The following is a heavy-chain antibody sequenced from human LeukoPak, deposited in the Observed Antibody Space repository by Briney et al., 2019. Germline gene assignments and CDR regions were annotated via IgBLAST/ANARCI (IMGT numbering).Heavy chain of an antibody. Sequence: SETLSLTCTVSGGSISSSSYYWGWIRQPPGKGLEWIGSIYYSGSTYYNPSLKSRVTISVDTSKNQFSLKLSSVTAADTAVYYCARHQTVLLWFGESGPIDYWGQGTLVTVSS. V-gene: IGHV4-39*07. D-gene: IGHD3-10*01. CDR3: ARHQTVLLWFGESGPIDY. CDR2: IYYSGST. J-gene: IGHJ4*02. CDR1: GGSISSSSYY.